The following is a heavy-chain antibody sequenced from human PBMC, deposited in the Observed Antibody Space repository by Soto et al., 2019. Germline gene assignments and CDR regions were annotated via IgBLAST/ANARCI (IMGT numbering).Heavy chain of an antibody. J-gene: IGHJ4*02. Sequence: GASVKVSCKASGYTFTGYYMHWVRQAPGQGLEWMGWINPNSGGTNCAQKFQGWVTMTRDTSISTAYMELSRLRSDDTAVYYCAKSLPYSSSWSLDYWGQGTLVTVSS. CDR3: AKSLPYSSSWSLDY. CDR1: GYTFTGYY. V-gene: IGHV1-2*04. D-gene: IGHD6-13*01. CDR2: INPNSGGT.